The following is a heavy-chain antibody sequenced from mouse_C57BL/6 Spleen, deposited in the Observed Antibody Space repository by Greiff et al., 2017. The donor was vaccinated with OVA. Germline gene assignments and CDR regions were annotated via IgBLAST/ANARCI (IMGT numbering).Heavy chain of an antibody. D-gene: IGHD1-1*01. V-gene: IGHV1-15*01. CDR1: GYTFTDYE. CDR2: IDPETGGT. Sequence: QVQLKESGAELVRPGASVTLSCKASGYTFTDYEMHWVKQTPVHGLEWIGAIDPETGGTAYNQKFKGKAILTADKSSSTAYMELRSLTSEDSAVYYCTSPYYGSSQFAYWGQGTLVTVSA. CDR3: TSPYYGSSQFAY. J-gene: IGHJ3*01.